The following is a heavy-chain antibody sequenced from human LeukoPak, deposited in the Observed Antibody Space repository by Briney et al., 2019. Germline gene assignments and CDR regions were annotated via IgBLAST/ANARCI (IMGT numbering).Heavy chain of an antibody. J-gene: IGHJ4*02. V-gene: IGHV1-24*01. D-gene: IGHD3-16*01. CDR2: FDPENGET. Sequence: ASVKVSCKVSGYTLPEISIHWVRPAPGKGLEWMGGFDPENGETVSARRFQGRLTMTEDTSSDTAYMELSSLTSEDTAVYYCAASGGYFDYWGQGTLVTVSS. CDR3: AASGGYFDY. CDR1: GYTLPEIS.